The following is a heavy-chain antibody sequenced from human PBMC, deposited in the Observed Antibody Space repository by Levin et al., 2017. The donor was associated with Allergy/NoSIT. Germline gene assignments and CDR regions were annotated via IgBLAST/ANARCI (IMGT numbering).Heavy chain of an antibody. D-gene: IGHD5-18*01. CDR2: IYLSGST. V-gene: IGHV4-30-2*01. J-gene: IGHJ4*02. Sequence: SQTLSLTCAVSGGSISSGGYSWSWIRQPPGKGLEWIGNIYLSGSTNDNPSLKGRVTMSVDRSKNQFSLKLSYVTAADTAVYYCARVAGYSYGYYFDYWGPGTLVTVSS. CDR3: ARVAGYSYGYYFDY. CDR1: GGSISSGGYS.